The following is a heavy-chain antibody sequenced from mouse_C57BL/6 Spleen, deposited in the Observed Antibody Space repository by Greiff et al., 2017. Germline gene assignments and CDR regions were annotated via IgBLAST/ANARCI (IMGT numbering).Heavy chain of an antibody. CDR2: ISYDGSN. D-gene: IGHD1-1*01. J-gene: IGHJ4*01. CDR1: GYSITSGYY. CDR3: AREGTTVVATGDYAMDY. V-gene: IGHV3-6*01. Sequence: EVQLQQSGPGLVKPSQSLTLTCSVTGYSITSGYYWNWIRQFPGNKLEWMGYISYDGSNNYNPSLKNRISITLDTSKNQFFLKLNSGTTEDTATYYCAREGTTVVATGDYAMDYWGQGTSVTVSS.